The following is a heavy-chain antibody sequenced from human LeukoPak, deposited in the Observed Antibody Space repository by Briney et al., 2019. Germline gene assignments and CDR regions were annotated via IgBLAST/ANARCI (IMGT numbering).Heavy chain of an antibody. Sequence: GGSLRLSCAASGFTLSRDWMHWVRQAPGKGLVCVSRISDDGCITTYADSVKGRFTISRDNSKNTLYLQMNSLRAEDTAVYCCAKELLWFGELPPAYWGQGTLVTVSS. V-gene: IGHV3-74*03. CDR2: ISDDGCIT. J-gene: IGHJ4*02. CDR3: AKELLWFGELPPAY. CDR1: GFTLSRDW. D-gene: IGHD3-10*01.